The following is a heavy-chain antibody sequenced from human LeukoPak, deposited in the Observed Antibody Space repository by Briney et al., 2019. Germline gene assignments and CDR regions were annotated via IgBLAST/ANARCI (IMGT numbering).Heavy chain of an antibody. J-gene: IGHJ4*02. CDR2: IYHSGST. D-gene: IGHD3-22*01. Sequence: SETLSLTCTVSGGSVSSGGYYWSWIRQPPGKGLEWIGYIYHSGSTNYNPSLKSRLTISLDTSKSQFSLNLSSVTRADTAVYYCATLGEYYDSSGYYYNWGQGTLVTVSS. V-gene: IGHV4-61*08. CDR1: GGSVSSGGYY. CDR3: ATLGEYYDSSGYYYN.